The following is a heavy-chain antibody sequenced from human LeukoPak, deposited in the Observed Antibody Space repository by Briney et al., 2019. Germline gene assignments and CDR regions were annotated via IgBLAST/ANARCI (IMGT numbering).Heavy chain of an antibody. Sequence: GGSLRLSCAASGFTVSSDYMSWVRQAPGKGLEWVSVIYSGGSTYYADSVKGRFTISRDNSKNTLYLQMNSLRAEDTAVYYCARRSSGSYGYWGQGTLVTVSS. D-gene: IGHD1-26*01. CDR3: ARRSSGSYGY. J-gene: IGHJ4*02. CDR1: GFTVSSDY. CDR2: IYSGGST. V-gene: IGHV3-66*02.